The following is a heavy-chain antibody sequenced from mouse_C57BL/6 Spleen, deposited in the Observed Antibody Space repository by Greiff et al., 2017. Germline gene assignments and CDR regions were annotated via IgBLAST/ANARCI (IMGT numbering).Heavy chain of an antibody. J-gene: IGHJ2*01. Sequence: VQLVESGAELARPGASVKLSCKASGYTFTSYGISWVKQRTGQGLEWIGEIYPRSGNTYYNEKFKGKATLTADKSSSTAYMELRSLTSEDSAVYFCAREAYDYLDYWGQGTTLTVSS. CDR3: AREAYDYLDY. D-gene: IGHD2-3*01. CDR1: GYTFTSYG. V-gene: IGHV1-81*01. CDR2: IYPRSGNT.